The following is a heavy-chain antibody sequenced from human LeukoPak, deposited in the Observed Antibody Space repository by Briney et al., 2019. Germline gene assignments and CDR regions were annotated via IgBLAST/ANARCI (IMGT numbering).Heavy chain of an antibody. J-gene: IGHJ5*02. V-gene: IGHV5-51*01. Sequence: PGESLKISCKGSGYSFTSYWIGWVRQMPGKGLEWMGIIYPGDSDTRYSPSFQGQVTISADKSISTAYLQWSSLKASDTAMYYCARGDSAIFGVVIMSGWFDPWGQGTLVTVSS. D-gene: IGHD3-3*01. CDR3: ARGDSAIFGVVIMSGWFDP. CDR1: GYSFTSYW. CDR2: IYPGDSDT.